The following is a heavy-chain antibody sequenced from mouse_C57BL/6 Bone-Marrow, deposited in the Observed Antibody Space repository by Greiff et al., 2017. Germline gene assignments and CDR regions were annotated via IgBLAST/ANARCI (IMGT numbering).Heavy chain of an antibody. J-gene: IGHJ4*01. CDR3: ARKGTMINYAMDY. CDR1: GFSLTSYG. V-gene: IGHV2-2*01. Sequence: QVQLKESGPGLVQPSQSLSITCTVSGFSLTSYGVHWVRQSPGKGLEWLGVIWSGGSTDYNAAFISRLSISKDNSKRQVFFKMNSLQADDTAIYYCARKGTMINYAMDYWGQGTSVTVSS. CDR2: IWSGGST. D-gene: IGHD2-4*01.